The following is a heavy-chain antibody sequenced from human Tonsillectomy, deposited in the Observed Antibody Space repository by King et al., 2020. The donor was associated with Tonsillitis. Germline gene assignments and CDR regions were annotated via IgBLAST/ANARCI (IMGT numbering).Heavy chain of an antibody. J-gene: IGHJ3*02. CDR2: ITWNSGSI. Sequence: VQLVESGGGLVQPGRSLRLSCVASGFTFADYAMHWVRQAPGKGLEWVSGITWNSGSIGYADFVKCRFTISRDNAKNSLDLQMNSLRAEDTALYYCTKTRLRFLEWSDAFDIWGQGTMVAVSS. CDR3: TKTRLRFLEWSDAFDI. V-gene: IGHV3-9*01. CDR1: GFTFADYA. D-gene: IGHD3-3*01.